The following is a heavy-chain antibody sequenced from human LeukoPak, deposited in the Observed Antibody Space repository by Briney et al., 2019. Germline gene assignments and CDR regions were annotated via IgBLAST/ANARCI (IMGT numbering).Heavy chain of an antibody. CDR2: INHSGST. J-gene: IGHJ3*02. CDR1: GGSFSGYY. CDR3: ASDPRSGAFDI. D-gene: IGHD3-3*01. Sequence: SETLSLTCAVYGGSFSGYYWSWIRQPPGKGLEWIGEINHSGSTNYNPSLKSRVTISVDTSKHQFSLKLSSVTAADTAVYYCASDPRSGAFDIWGQGTMVTVSS. V-gene: IGHV4-34*01.